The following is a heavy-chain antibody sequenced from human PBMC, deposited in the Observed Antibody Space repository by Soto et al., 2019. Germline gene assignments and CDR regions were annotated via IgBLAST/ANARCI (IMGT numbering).Heavy chain of an antibody. Sequence: QVQLVQSGAEVKKPGASVRVSCKASGYTFTSSDIYWVRQAPGQGLEWMGWMNPNSGNTGYAQKFQGRVTMTRNTSISTAYMELSSLRSDDTAVYYCARRRIAVGRRFDPWGQGTLVTVSS. CDR2: MNPNSGNT. CDR1: GYTFTSSD. D-gene: IGHD6-19*01. V-gene: IGHV1-8*01. J-gene: IGHJ5*02. CDR3: ARRRIAVGRRFDP.